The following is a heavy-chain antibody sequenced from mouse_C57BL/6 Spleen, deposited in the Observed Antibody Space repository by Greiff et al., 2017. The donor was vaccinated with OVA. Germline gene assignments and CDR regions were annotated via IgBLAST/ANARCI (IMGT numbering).Heavy chain of an antibody. Sequence: VQLVESGAELVRPGASVKLSCKASGYTFTDYYINWVKQRPGQGLEWIARIYPGSGNTYYNEKFKGKATLTAEKSSSTAYMQLSSLTSEDSAVYFCAREGGLRRGFDYWGQGTTLTVSS. D-gene: IGHD2-4*01. CDR1: GYTFTDYY. CDR3: AREGGLRRGFDY. CDR2: IYPGSGNT. V-gene: IGHV1-76*01. J-gene: IGHJ2*01.